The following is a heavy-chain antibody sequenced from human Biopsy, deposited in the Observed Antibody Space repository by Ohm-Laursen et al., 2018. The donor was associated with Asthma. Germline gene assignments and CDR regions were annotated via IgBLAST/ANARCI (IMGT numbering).Heavy chain of an antibody. CDR3: ARDSYSSGLYDDFES. V-gene: IGHV3-23*01. J-gene: IGHJ4*02. Sequence: SLRLSCTASGFPFRGFGMTWVRQAPGRGLEWVATISGGGPSTFYAASVKGRFTISSDTLKNTVFLHLSSLRAEDTAVYYCARDSYSSGLYDDFESWGQGTLVTVSS. D-gene: IGHD6-19*01. CDR2: ISGGGPST. CDR1: GFPFRGFG.